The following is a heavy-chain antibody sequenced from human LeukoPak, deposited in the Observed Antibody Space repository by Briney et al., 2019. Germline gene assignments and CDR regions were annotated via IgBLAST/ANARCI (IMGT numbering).Heavy chain of an antibody. CDR2: TYYRSKWYN. CDR3: ARDSSSWLGNWFDH. D-gene: IGHD6-13*01. Sequence: SQTLSLTCAISGDSVSSNSAAWNWISHSRSRGLEWLGWTYYRSKWYNDYAVSVKSRITITPDTSKNQFSLQLNSVTPEDTAVYYCARDSSSWLGNWFDHWGQGTLVTVSS. V-gene: IGHV6-1*01. CDR1: GDSVSSNSAA. J-gene: IGHJ5*02.